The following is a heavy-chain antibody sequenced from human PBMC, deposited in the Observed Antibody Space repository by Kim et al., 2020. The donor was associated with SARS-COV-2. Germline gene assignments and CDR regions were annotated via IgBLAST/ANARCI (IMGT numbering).Heavy chain of an antibody. Sequence: GGSLRLSCAASGFTFSSYAMHWVRQAPGKGLEWVAVISYDGSNKYYADSVKGRFTISRDNSKNTLYLQMNSLRAEDTAVYYCAREEFLGPKYGSGSYYNAFNYYYYGMDVWGQGTTLTVSS. D-gene: IGHD3-10*01. CDR3: AREEFLGPKYGSGSYYNAFNYYYYGMDV. J-gene: IGHJ6*02. CDR1: GFTFSSYA. CDR2: ISYDGSNK. V-gene: IGHV3-30*04.